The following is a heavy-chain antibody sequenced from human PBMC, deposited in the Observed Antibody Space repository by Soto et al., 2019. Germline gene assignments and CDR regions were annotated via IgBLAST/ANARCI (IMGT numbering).Heavy chain of an antibody. CDR2: INPNSGGT. CDR3: ARSRGGSYYGMDV. V-gene: IGHV1-2*02. Sequence: ASVKVSCKASAYTFSDYYIYCVRQAPGQGLEWMGWINPNSGGTNYAQKFQGRVTLTGDTSISTAYMELTRLSSDDTAIYYCARSRGGSYYGMDVWGQGTTVTVSS. CDR1: AYTFSDYY. D-gene: IGHD1-26*01. J-gene: IGHJ6*02.